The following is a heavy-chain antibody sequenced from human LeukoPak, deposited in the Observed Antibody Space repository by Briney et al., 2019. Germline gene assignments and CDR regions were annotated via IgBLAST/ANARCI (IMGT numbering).Heavy chain of an antibody. CDR1: GGSFSGYY. CDR3: ARVPYYYDSSGYYGAFDI. V-gene: IGHV4-59*01. D-gene: IGHD3-22*01. Sequence: TSETLSLTCAVYGGSFSGYYWSWIRQPPGKGLEWIGYIYYSGSTNYNPSLKSRVTISVDTSKNQFSLKLSSVTAADTAVYYCARVPYYYDSSGYYGAFDIWGQGTMVTVSS. CDR2: IYYSGST. J-gene: IGHJ3*02.